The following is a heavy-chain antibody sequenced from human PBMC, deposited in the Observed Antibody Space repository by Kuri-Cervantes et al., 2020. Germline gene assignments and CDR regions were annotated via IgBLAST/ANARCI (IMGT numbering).Heavy chain of an antibody. V-gene: IGHV4-34*01. CDR3: ARAVGSGSYIRLDY. J-gene: IGHJ4*02. CDR2: IYHSGST. Sequence: SETLSLTCAVYGGSFSGYYWSWIRQPPGKGLEWIGSIYHSGSTYYNPSLKSRVTISVDTSKNQFSLKLSSVTAADTAVYYCARAVGSGSYIRLDYWGQGTLVTVSS. D-gene: IGHD3-10*01. CDR1: GGSFSGYY.